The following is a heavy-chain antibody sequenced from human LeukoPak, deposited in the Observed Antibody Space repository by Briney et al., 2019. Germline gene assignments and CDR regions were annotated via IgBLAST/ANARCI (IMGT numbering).Heavy chain of an antibody. CDR3: ARRAAAAGYYYYMDV. Sequence: SETLSLTCAVYGGSFSGYYWSWIRQPPGKGLEWIGEINHSGSTNYNPSLKSRVTISVGTSKNQFSLKLNSVTAADTAVYYCARRAAAAGYYYYMDVWGKGTTVTISS. V-gene: IGHV4-34*01. J-gene: IGHJ6*03. CDR1: GGSFSGYY. CDR2: INHSGST. D-gene: IGHD6-13*01.